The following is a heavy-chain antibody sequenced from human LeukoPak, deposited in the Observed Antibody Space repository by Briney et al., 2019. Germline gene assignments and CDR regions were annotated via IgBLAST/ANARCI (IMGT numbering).Heavy chain of an antibody. V-gene: IGHV3-23*01. J-gene: IGHJ4*02. CDR3: AKGAMIVPQTYDF. Sequence: PPGGSLRLSCAASGFTFRSYAMSWVRQVPGKGLEWVSAIGAGGDNTYYADSVKGRFTISRDKSKSTLYLQMDSLRAEDTALYYCAKGAMIVPQTYDFWGQGTLVTVSS. D-gene: IGHD3-22*01. CDR1: GFTFRSYA. CDR2: IGAGGDNT.